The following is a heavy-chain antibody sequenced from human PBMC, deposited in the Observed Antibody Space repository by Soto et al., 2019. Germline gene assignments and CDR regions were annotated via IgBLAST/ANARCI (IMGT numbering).Heavy chain of an antibody. Sequence: QITLKEAGPPLVKPTQTLTLTCTFSGFSLTTSGVGVRWIRQPPGKALESLALIYWDDDKRYRPSLKSRLTITKDTSKNQVVLTMTNMDPADTATYFCAHRTTTVTCWFDPWGQGTLVTVA. D-gene: IGHD4-17*01. CDR1: GFSLTTSGVG. CDR3: AHRTTTVTCWFDP. J-gene: IGHJ5*02. CDR2: IYWDDDK. V-gene: IGHV2-5*02.